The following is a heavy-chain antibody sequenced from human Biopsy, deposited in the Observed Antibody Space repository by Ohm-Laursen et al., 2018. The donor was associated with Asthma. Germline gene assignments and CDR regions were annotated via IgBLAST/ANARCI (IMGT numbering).Heavy chain of an antibody. CDR3: ARDGPELPTELDY. D-gene: IGHD1-14*01. CDR2: IKHDGTEK. V-gene: IGHV3-7*01. Sequence: SLRLSCAASGFTFGDYWMSWVRQVPGKGLEWVANIKHDGTEKNHVDSLKGRFTISRDNAKNSLNLQMNSLRAEDTAVYYCARDGPELPTELDYWGPGTLVTVSS. CDR1: GFTFGDYW. J-gene: IGHJ4*02.